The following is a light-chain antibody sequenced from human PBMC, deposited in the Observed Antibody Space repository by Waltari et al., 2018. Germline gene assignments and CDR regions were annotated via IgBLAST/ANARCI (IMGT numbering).Light chain of an antibody. CDR1: NIGGKS. V-gene: IGLV3-21*02. J-gene: IGLJ3*02. CDR3: QVWDRSSDQPV. Sequence: SYVLTQPPAVSVAPGQTAKIPCEGNNIGGKSVHWHQQKPGQAPVLVVFDDDERPSGIPQRFSGSNSENTATLTITRVEVGDGADYYCQVWDRSSDQPVFGGGT. CDR2: DDD.